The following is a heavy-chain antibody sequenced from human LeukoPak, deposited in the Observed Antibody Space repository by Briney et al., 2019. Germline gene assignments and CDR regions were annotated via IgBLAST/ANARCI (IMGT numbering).Heavy chain of an antibody. CDR1: GFTFSSYS. CDR2: ISSSSSTI. D-gene: IGHD3-3*01. Sequence: GGSLRLSCAASGFTFSSYSMNWVRQAPGKGLEWVSYISSSSSTIYYADSVKGRFTISRDNAKNSLYLQMNSLRAEDTAVYYCARGGGQPLRLSDAFDIWGQGTMVTVSS. J-gene: IGHJ3*02. CDR3: ARGGGQPLRLSDAFDI. V-gene: IGHV3-48*01.